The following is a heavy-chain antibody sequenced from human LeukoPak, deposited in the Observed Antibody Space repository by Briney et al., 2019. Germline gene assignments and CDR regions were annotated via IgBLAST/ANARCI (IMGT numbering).Heavy chain of an antibody. D-gene: IGHD6-19*01. CDR2: IKSKTDGGTT. Sequence: GGSLRLSCAASGFTFSNAWMIWVRQAPGKGLEWVGPIKSKTDGGTTDYAAPVKGRFTISRDDSKNTLYLQMNSLKTEDTAVYYCTTDLGQWLAIRDNWFDPWGQGTLVTVSS. V-gene: IGHV3-15*01. J-gene: IGHJ5*02. CDR1: GFTFSNAW. CDR3: TTDLGQWLAIRDNWFDP.